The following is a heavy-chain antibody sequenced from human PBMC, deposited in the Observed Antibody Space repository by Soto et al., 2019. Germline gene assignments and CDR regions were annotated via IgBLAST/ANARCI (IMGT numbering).Heavy chain of an antibody. J-gene: IGHJ4*02. D-gene: IGHD1-1*01. CDR1: GFTFNSHG. CDR2: AWYDGRKE. V-gene: IGHV3-33*01. CDR3: ARARRGRWHDLDY. Sequence: GGSLRLSCAASGFTFNSHGMHWVRQAPGKGLEWVAVAWYDGRKEYYADSVRGRFTISRDNSKNTLFVQLNSLRAEDTAVYYCARARRGRWHDLDYWGQGTQVTVSS.